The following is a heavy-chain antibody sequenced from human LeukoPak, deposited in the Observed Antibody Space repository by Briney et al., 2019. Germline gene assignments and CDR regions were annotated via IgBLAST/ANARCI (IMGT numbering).Heavy chain of an antibody. D-gene: IGHD2-21*02. J-gene: IGHJ4*02. V-gene: IGHV3-20*04. Sequence: PGGSLRLSCAASGLTFDDYGMSWVRQAPGKGLEWVSGINWNGGSTGYADSVKGRFTISRDNAKNSLYLQMNSLRAEDTALYYCARMVVVTSAGYFDYWGQGTLVTVSS. CDR2: INWNGGST. CDR1: GLTFDDYG. CDR3: ARMVVVTSAGYFDY.